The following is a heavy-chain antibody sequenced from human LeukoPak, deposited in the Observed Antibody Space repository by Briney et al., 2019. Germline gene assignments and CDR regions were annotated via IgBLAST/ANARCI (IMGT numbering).Heavy chain of an antibody. Sequence: GGSLRLSCAASGFTFSDYYMSWIRQAPGKGLEWVSYISSSGSTIYYADCVKGRFTISRDNAKNSLYLQMNSLRAEDTAVYYCAGDPNKGSSGYFDYWGQGTLVTVSS. V-gene: IGHV3-11*01. J-gene: IGHJ4*02. CDR3: AGDPNKGSSGYFDY. D-gene: IGHD3-22*01. CDR2: ISSSGSTI. CDR1: GFTFSDYY.